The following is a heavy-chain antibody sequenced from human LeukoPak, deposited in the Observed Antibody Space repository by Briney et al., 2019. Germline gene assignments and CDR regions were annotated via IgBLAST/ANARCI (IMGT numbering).Heavy chain of an antibody. V-gene: IGHV3-30*02. CDR1: GFTFSSSG. CDR2: IRFDGSDI. J-gene: IGHJ4*02. D-gene: IGHD3-3*01. CDR3: AKDHATYDFLIGYPAY. Sequence: GGSLRLSCAASGFTFSSSGMHWVRQAPGKGLEWVAFIRFDGSDIYYGDSVKGRFTISRDNSKNTLYLHLNSLRGEDTAVYYCAKDHATYDFLIGYPAYWGQGIPVIVSS.